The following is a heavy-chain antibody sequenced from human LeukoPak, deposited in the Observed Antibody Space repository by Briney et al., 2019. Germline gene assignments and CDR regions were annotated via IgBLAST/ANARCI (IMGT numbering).Heavy chain of an antibody. D-gene: IGHD6-19*01. J-gene: IGHJ6*03. CDR3: AKTLSGYYYYYMDV. Sequence: PGGSLRLSCAASGFTFSSYGMSWVRQAPGKGLEWVSAISGSGVSTYYADSVKGRFTISRDNSKNTLYLQMNSLRAEDTAVYYCAKTLSGYYYYYMDVWGKGTTVTISS. CDR2: ISGSGVST. CDR1: GFTFSSYG. V-gene: IGHV3-23*01.